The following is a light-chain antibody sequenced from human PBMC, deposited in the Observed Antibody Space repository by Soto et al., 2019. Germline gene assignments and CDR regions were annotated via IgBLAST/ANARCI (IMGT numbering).Light chain of an antibody. CDR2: AAS. Sequence: DIQLTQSPSFLSASVGDRVTITYRASQGISSSLAWYQQGPGKAPKLLIYAASTLQRGVPSRFSGSGSGTEFTLTISSLQPEDFATYYCQHLHNYLFTFGPGTRVDIK. J-gene: IGKJ3*01. V-gene: IGKV1-9*01. CDR3: QHLHNYLFT. CDR1: QGISSS.